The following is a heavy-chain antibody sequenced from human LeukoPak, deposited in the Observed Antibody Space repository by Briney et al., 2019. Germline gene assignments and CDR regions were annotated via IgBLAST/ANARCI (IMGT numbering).Heavy chain of an antibody. CDR2: INYSGST. J-gene: IGHJ4*02. CDR1: GGSISNYY. V-gene: IGHV4-59*08. Sequence: SETLSLTCTVSGGSISNYYWSFIRQPPGNGLEWIGYINYSGSTTYNPSLKSRVTISVDTSKNQFSLKLTSATAADTAVYYCARQAAANSIDYWGQGTVVTVSS. D-gene: IGHD2-2*01. CDR3: ARQAAANSIDY.